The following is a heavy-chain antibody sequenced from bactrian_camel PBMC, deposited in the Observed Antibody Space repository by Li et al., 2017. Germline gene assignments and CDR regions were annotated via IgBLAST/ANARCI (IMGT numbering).Heavy chain of an antibody. J-gene: IGHJ4*01. CDR3: AADRPPLWSGGSLFERGFNH. D-gene: IGHD7*01. CDR2: IDSDGET. CDR1: GSIYGDAC. Sequence: HVQLVESGGGSVQAGGSLRLSCGASGSIYGDACVGWLRQAPGKEREGVAAIDSDGETTYADSVKGRFTISRDNAKNSVYLQMNSLKPEDTAMYYCAADRPPLWSGGSLFERGFNHWGQGTHVTVS. V-gene: IGHV3S53*01.